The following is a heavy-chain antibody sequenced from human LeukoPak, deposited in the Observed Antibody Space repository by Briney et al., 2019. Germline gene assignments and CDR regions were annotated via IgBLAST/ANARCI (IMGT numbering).Heavy chain of an antibody. CDR1: GFTFSSYG. J-gene: IGHJ4*02. V-gene: IGHV3-30*02. CDR3: AKYPSRGIAVAPFDY. D-gene: IGHD6-19*01. CDR2: IRYDGSNK. Sequence: GGSLRLSCAASGFTFSSYGMHWVRQAPGKGLEWVAFIRYDGSNKYYADSVKGRFTISRDNSKNTLYLQMNSLRAEDTAVYYCAKYPSRGIAVAPFDYWGQGTLVTVSS.